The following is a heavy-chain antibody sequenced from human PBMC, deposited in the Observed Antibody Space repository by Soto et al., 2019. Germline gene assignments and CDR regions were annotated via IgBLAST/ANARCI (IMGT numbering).Heavy chain of an antibody. CDR3: ARLVRDCGADACAAY. CDR2: ISYDGGEP. CDR1: GFPFGLYA. J-gene: IGHJ4*02. V-gene: IGHV3-30*03. D-gene: IGHD2-21*01. Sequence: HVQLVESGGGVVQPGKSLTLSCAASGFPFGLYAMHWVRRAPGRGLEWLGVISYDGGEPYYAESLKGRFTISRANSQNTFYLRLHSLRPDDTARYFCARLVRDCGADACAAYWGQGTLVTVSS.